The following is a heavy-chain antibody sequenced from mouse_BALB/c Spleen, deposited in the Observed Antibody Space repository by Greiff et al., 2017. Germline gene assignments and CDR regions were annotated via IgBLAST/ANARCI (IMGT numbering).Heavy chain of an antibody. CDR1: GFTFSSFG. D-gene: IGHD2-1*01. J-gene: IGHJ2*01. CDR3: ARDGNLDY. Sequence: EVKVVESGGGLVQPGGSRKLSCAASGFTFSSFGMHWVRQAPEKGLEWVAYISSGSSTIYYADTVKGRFTISRDNPKNTLFLQMTSLRSEDTAMYYCARDGNLDYWGQGTTLTVSS. CDR2: ISSGSSTI. V-gene: IGHV5-17*02.